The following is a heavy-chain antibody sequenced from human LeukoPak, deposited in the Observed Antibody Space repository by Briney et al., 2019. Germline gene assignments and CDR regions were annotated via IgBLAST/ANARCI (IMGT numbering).Heavy chain of an antibody. CDR1: GGSISGSYW. Sequence: PSETLSLTCGVSGGSISGSYWWSWIRQPAGKGLEWIGRIYTSGSTNYNPSLKSRVTMSVDTSKNQFSLKLSSVTAADTAVYYCARDGVGATYYYDSSALDAFDIWGQGTMVTVSS. D-gene: IGHD3-22*01. V-gene: IGHV4-4*07. J-gene: IGHJ3*02. CDR3: ARDGVGATYYYDSSALDAFDI. CDR2: IYTSGST.